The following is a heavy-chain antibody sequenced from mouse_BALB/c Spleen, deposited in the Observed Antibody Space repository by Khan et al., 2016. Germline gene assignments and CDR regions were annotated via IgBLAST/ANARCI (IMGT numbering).Heavy chain of an antibody. Sequence: EVQLQESGPGLVKPSQSLSLTCTVTGYSITSDYAWNWIRQFPGNKLEWMGYISYSGSTSYNPTLKSRISITRDTSKNTFFLQLNTVTTEDTATYYCARTLLRLYYFDYWGQGTTLTVSS. V-gene: IGHV3-2*02. CDR2: ISYSGST. CDR1: GYSITSDYA. CDR3: ARTLLRLYYFDY. D-gene: IGHD1-2*01. J-gene: IGHJ2*01.